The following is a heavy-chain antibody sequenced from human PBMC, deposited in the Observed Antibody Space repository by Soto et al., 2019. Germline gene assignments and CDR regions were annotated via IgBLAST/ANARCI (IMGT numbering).Heavy chain of an antibody. J-gene: IGHJ4*02. CDR2: IKGDGSEK. CDR1: GFSFSTYW. D-gene: IGHD3-16*01. V-gene: IGHV3-7*03. CDR3: AKGGNIDY. Sequence: GGSLRLSCAVSGFSFSTYWMSWVRQAPGKGLEWVANIKGDGSEKNYVDSVKGRFTISRDNAKTSLYLQMNSLRGEDTAVYYCAKGGNIDYCGQGTLVTVSS.